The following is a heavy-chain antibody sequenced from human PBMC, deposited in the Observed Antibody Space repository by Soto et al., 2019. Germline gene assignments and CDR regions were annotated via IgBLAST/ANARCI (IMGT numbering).Heavy chain of an antibody. CDR1: GGSFSGYY. J-gene: IGHJ6*02. V-gene: IGHV4-34*01. CDR3: ARGCPPIAAAGTCYGMDV. D-gene: IGHD6-13*01. CDR2: INHSGST. Sequence: SEPLALTCAFYGGSFSGYYWSWIRQPPGKGLEWIGEINHSGSTNYNPSLKSRVTISVDTSKNQFSLKLSSVTAADTAVYYCARGCPPIAAAGTCYGMDVWGQGTTVT.